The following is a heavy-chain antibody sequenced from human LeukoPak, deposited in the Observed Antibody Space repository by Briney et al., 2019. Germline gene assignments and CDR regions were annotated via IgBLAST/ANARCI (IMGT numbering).Heavy chain of an antibody. Sequence: SETLSLTCTVSGGSISSGDYYWSWIRQPPGTGLEWIGYIYYSGSTYYNPSLKSRVTISVDTSKNQFSLKLSSVTAADTAVYYCARGPRGGPDAFDIWGQGTMVTVSS. CDR2: IYYSGST. D-gene: IGHD3-10*01. J-gene: IGHJ3*02. CDR1: GGSISSGDYY. V-gene: IGHV4-30-4*08. CDR3: ARGPRGGPDAFDI.